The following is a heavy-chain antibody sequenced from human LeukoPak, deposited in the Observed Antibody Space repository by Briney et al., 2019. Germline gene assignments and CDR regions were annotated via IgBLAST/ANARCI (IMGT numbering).Heavy chain of an antibody. V-gene: IGHV4-34*01. D-gene: IGHD2-15*01. CDR2: INHSGST. J-gene: IGHJ6*03. CDR1: GGPFSGYY. Sequence: PSETLSLTCAVYGGPFSGYYWSWIRQPPGKGLEWIGEINHSGSTNYNPSLKSRVTISVDTSKNQFSLKLSSVTAADTAVYYCASSRGGYYYMDVWGKGTTVTVSS. CDR3: ASSRGGYYYMDV.